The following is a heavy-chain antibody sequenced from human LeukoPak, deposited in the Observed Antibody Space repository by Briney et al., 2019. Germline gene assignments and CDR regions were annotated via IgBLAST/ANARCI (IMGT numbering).Heavy chain of an antibody. D-gene: IGHD3-3*01. Sequence: PPGGSLRLSCAASGFTFDDYAMHWVRQAPGKGLEWVSGISWNSGSIGYADSVKGRFTISRDNAKNSLYLQMNSLRAEDTAVYYCARVRRRYDFWSGYDYWGQGTLVTVSS. CDR2: ISWNSGSI. CDR3: ARVRRRYDFWSGYDY. CDR1: GFTFDDYA. J-gene: IGHJ4*02. V-gene: IGHV3-9*01.